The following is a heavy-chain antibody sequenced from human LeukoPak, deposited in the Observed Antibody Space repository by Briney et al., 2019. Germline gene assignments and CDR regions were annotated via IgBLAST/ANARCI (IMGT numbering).Heavy chain of an antibody. CDR2: IYTSGST. CDR3: AREVTPGIIVGATSGPN. J-gene: IGHJ4*02. CDR1: GGSISSYY. D-gene: IGHD1-26*01. V-gene: IGHV4-4*07. Sequence: SETLSLTCTVAGGSISSYYWSWIRQPAGKGLEWIGRIYTSGSTNYNPSLKSRVTMSVDTSKNQFSLKLSSVTAADTAVYYCAREVTPGIIVGATSGPNWGQGTLATVSS.